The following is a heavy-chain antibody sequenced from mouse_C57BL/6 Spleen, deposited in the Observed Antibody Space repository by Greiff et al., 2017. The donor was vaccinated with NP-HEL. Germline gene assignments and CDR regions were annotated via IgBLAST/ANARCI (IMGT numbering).Heavy chain of an antibody. CDR3: SAAGGYGWYFDV. CDR1: GYTFTSYW. J-gene: IGHJ1*03. Sequence: QVQLQQPGAELVKPGASVKLSCKASGYTFTSYWMHWVKQRPGQGLEWIGMIHPNSGSTNYNEKFKSKATLTVDKSSSTAYMQLRSLTSEDSAVYYCSAAGGYGWYFDVWGTGTTVTASS. D-gene: IGHD3-1*01. V-gene: IGHV1-64*01. CDR2: IHPNSGST.